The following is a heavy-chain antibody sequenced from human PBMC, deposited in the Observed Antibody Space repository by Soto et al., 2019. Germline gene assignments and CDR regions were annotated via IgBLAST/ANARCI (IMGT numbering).Heavy chain of an antibody. Sequence: PSETLSLTCAVSGGSISSGGYSWSWIRQPPGKGLEWIGYIYHSGSTYYNPSLKSRVTISVDRSKNQFSLKLSSVTAADTAVYYCATVRYGAFDPWGQGTLVTVSS. V-gene: IGHV4-30-2*01. CDR1: GGSISSGGYS. D-gene: IGHD1-20*01. J-gene: IGHJ5*02. CDR2: IYHSGST. CDR3: ATVRYGAFDP.